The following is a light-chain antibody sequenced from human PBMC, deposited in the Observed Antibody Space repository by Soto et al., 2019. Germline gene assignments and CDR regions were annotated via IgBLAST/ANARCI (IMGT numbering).Light chain of an antibody. J-gene: IGKJ5*01. CDR1: QSVSSN. Sequence: EIVLTVYPATMSVSRWARATLFWRASQSVSSNLAWYQQKPGQAPRLLIYGASTRATGIPARFSGSGSGTEFTLTISSLQSEDFAVYYCQQYNNWPITFGQGTRLEIK. CDR3: QQYNNWPIT. CDR2: GAS. V-gene: IGKV3-15*01.